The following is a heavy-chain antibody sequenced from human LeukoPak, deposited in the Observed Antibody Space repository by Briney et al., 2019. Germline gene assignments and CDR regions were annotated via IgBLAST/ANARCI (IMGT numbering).Heavy chain of an antibody. CDR2: IYSGGSI. CDR3: ARDLGLYPI. CDR1: GFTFDDYA. V-gene: IGHV3-53*01. Sequence: GSLRLSCAASGFTFDDYAMHWVRQAPGKGLEWVSVIYSGGSIYYADSVKGRFTIPRDNSKNTLYLQMNSLRAEDTAVYYCARDLGLYPIWGQGTMVTVSS. J-gene: IGHJ3*02. D-gene: IGHD2-8*01.